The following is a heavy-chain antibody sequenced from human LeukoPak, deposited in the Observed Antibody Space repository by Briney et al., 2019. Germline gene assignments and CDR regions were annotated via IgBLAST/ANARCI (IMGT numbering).Heavy chain of an antibody. CDR1: GFTFSSYN. CDR2: ISSTSSYI. D-gene: IGHD3-9*01. Sequence: GGSLRLSCAASGFTFSSYNMNWVRQAPGKGLEWVSSISSTSSYIYYADSVKGRFTISRDTAKSSLYLQMNSLRAEDTAMYYCARVTLTGYFAFDAWGQGTLVTVSS. CDR3: ARVTLTGYFAFDA. V-gene: IGHV3-21*01. J-gene: IGHJ4*02.